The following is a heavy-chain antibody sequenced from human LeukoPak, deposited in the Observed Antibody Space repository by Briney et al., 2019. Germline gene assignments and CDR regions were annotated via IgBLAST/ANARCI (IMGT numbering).Heavy chain of an antibody. CDR3: AKDRVGATHNWYFDL. CDR2: ISYDGSNK. CDR1: GFTFSSYG. V-gene: IGHV3-30*18. J-gene: IGHJ2*01. D-gene: IGHD1-26*01. Sequence: QSGGSLRLSCAASGFTFSSYGMHWVRQAPGKGLEWVAVISYDGSNKYYADSVKGRFTISRDNSKNTLYLQMNSLRAEDTAVYYCAKDRVGATHNWYFDLWGRGTLVTVSS.